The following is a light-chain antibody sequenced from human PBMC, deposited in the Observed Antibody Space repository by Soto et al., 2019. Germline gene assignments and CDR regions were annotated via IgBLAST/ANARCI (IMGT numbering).Light chain of an antibody. V-gene: IGKV3-11*01. CDR3: HQRSDWPST. CDR2: DAS. CDR1: QSVSSY. J-gene: IGKJ4*01. Sequence: EIVLTQSPATLSLSPGERATLSCRASQSVSSYLVWYQQKPGQVPRLLIYDASNRATGIPARFGGSGSGTDFTLTISSLEPEDSAVYYCHQRSDWPSTFGGGTKVEIK.